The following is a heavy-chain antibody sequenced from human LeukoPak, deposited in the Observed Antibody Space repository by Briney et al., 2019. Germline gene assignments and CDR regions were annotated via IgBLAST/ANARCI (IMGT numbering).Heavy chain of an antibody. V-gene: IGHV1-8*01. CDR2: MNPKSGAT. Sequence: GASVKVSCKASGYTFTNYDFNWVRQATGQGREWMGCMNPKSGATGYAQKLQGRDTMTRDTSINTAYMELSSLRSEDTAVYYCARWLVRGSRSSYFDYWGQGTLVTVSS. CDR1: GYTFTNYD. CDR3: ARWLVRGSRSSYFDY. D-gene: IGHD6-6*01. J-gene: IGHJ4*02.